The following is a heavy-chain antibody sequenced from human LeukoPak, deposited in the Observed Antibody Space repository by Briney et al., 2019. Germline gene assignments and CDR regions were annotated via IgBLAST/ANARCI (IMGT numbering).Heavy chain of an antibody. V-gene: IGHV3-23*01. J-gene: IGHJ4*02. Sequence: PGGSLRLSCAASGFTFSSYAMSWVRQAPGKGLEWVSAISGSGGSTYYADSVKGRFTISRDNAKNSLYLQMNSLRAEDTAVYYCARGITMIVVAPGYWGQGTLVTVSS. CDR3: ARGITMIVVAPGY. CDR2: ISGSGGST. CDR1: GFTFSSYA. D-gene: IGHD3-22*01.